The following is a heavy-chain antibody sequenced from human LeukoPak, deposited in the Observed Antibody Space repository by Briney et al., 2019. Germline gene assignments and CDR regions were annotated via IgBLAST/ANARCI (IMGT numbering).Heavy chain of an antibody. CDR2: ISYDGSNK. CDR3: AKDVTAYYGSGSSYFDY. V-gene: IGHV3-30*18. Sequence: GGSLRLSCAASGFTFSTYGMHWVRQAPGKGLEWVAVISYDGSNKYHADSVKGRFTISRDNSKNTLYLQMNSLRAEDTTVYYCAKDVTAYYGSGSSYFDYWGQGTLVTVSS. J-gene: IGHJ4*02. D-gene: IGHD3-10*01. CDR1: GFTFSTYG.